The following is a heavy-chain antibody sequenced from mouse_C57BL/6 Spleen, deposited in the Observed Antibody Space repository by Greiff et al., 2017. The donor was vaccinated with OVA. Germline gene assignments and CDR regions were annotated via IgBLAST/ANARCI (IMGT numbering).Heavy chain of an antibody. CDR2: IDPSDSYT. V-gene: IGHV1-69*01. CDR1: GYTFTRYW. CDR3: AEGDYYAMDY. Sequence: QVHVKQPGAELVMPGASVKLSCKASGYTFTRYWMHWVKQRPGQGLEWIGEIDPSDSYTNYNQKFKGKSTLTVDKSSSTAYMQLSSLTSEDSAVYYCAEGDYYAMDYWGQGTSVTVSS. J-gene: IGHJ4*01.